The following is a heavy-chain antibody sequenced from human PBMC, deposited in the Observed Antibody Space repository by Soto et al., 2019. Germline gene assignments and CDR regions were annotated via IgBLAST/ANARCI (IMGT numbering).Heavy chain of an antibody. J-gene: IGHJ6*02. CDR3: AKRYYYDGSGPYGMDV. CDR2: ISASGGST. CDR1: GFTFSGDG. V-gene: IGHV3-23*01. Sequence: EVQLLESGGGLVQPGGSLRVSCAASGFTFSGDGMSWVRQAPGKGLEWVSAISASGGSTYYGDSVKGRFTISRDNSKNTLFLQMNSLRAEDTAVYYCAKRYYYDGSGPYGMDVWGQWTTVTVSS. D-gene: IGHD3-22*01.